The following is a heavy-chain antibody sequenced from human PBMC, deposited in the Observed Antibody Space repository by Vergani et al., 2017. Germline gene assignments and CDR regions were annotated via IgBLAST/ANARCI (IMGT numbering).Heavy chain of an antibody. D-gene: IGHD6-13*01. Sequence: EVQLLESGGGLVQPGGSLRLSCAASGFTFSSYAMSWVRQAPGKGLEWVAAISGSGGSAYYADSVKGRFTISRDNSKNTLYLQMNSLRAEDTAVYYYAKGLGIAAASDYWGQGTLVTVSS. CDR3: AKGLGIAAASDY. CDR1: GFTFSSYA. J-gene: IGHJ4*02. CDR2: ISGSGGSA. V-gene: IGHV3-23*01.